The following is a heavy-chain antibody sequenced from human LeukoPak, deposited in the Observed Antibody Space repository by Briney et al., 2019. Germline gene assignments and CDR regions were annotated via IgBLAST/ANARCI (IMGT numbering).Heavy chain of an antibody. J-gene: IGHJ6*03. CDR3: ARAAGDSSGWYRDYYYYMDV. CDR2: IYTSGST. CDR1: GGSISSGSYY. Sequence: SETLSLTCTVSGGSISSGSYYWSWIRQPAGKGLEWIGRIYTSGSTNYNPSLKSRVTISVDTSKNQFSLKLSSVTAADTAVYYCARAAGDSSGWYRDYYYYMDVWGKGTTVTVSS. D-gene: IGHD6-19*01. V-gene: IGHV4-61*02.